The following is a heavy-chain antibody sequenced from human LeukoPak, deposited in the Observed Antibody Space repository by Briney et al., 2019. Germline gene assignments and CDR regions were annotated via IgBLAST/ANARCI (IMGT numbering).Heavy chain of an antibody. J-gene: IGHJ5*02. Sequence: PSETLSLTCAVSGGSISSSNWWSWVRQPPGKGLEWIGSIYDSGSTYYNPSLKSRVTISVDTSKNQFSLKLNSVTAADTAVYYCARHYGPWGQGTLVTASS. V-gene: IGHV4-39*01. CDR3: ARHYGP. CDR1: GGSISSSNW. D-gene: IGHD3-10*01. CDR2: IYDSGST.